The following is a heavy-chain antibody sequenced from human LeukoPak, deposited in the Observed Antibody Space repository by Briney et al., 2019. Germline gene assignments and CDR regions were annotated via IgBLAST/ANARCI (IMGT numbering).Heavy chain of an antibody. J-gene: IGHJ3*02. CDR2: SYSGGSS. V-gene: IGHV3-53*01. D-gene: IGHD2/OR15-2a*01. Sequence: GGSLRLSCAASGFTINNNCMTWVRQAPGKGLEWVSVSYSGGSSYYADSVKGRFTMSRDSSKNTVNLQMNILTVEDTAVYYCARILGTTDAFDIWGQGTMVTVSS. CDR3: ARILGTTDAFDI. CDR1: GFTINNNC.